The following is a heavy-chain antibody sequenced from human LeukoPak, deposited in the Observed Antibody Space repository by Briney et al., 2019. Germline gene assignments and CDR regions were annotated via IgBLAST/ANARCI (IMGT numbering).Heavy chain of an antibody. V-gene: IGHV2-5*02. CDR1: GFSLSTSGVG. CDR2: IYWDNDK. Sequence: SGPTLVNPTQTLTLTCTFSGFSLSTSGVGVGWIRQPPGKALEWPALIYWDNDKRYSPSLKSRVTITKDTSKNQVVLRMTNMDPVDTATYYCAHLSKYCTSGVCYYFDYWGQGTLVTVSS. CDR3: AHLSKYCTSGVCYYFDY. D-gene: IGHD2-8*01. J-gene: IGHJ4*02.